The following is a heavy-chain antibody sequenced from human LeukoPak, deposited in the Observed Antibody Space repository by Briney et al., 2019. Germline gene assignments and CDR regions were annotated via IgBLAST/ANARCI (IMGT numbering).Heavy chain of an antibody. D-gene: IGHD6-13*01. CDR2: ICYSGST. Sequence: PSETLSLTCTVSGGSISSYYWSWIRQPPGKGLEWIGYICYSGSTNYNPSLKSRVTISVDTSKNQFSLKLSSVTAADTAVYYCARGSSSWYGNWFDPWGQGTLVTVSS. J-gene: IGHJ5*02. CDR3: ARGSSSWYGNWFDP. V-gene: IGHV4-59*01. CDR1: GGSISSYY.